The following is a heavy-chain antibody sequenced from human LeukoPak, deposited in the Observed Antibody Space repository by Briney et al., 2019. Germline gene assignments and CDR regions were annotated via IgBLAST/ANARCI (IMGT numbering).Heavy chain of an antibody. Sequence: PSETLSLTCTVSGGSISSGGYYWSWIRQPPGMGLEWIGYIYHSGSTYYNPSLKSRVTISVDRSKNQFSLKLSSVTAADTAVYYCARDVMTTVTPRGSDPWGQGTLVTVSS. CDR3: ARDVMTTVTPRGSDP. V-gene: IGHV4-30-2*01. CDR1: GGSISSGGYY. CDR2: IYHSGST. D-gene: IGHD4-17*01. J-gene: IGHJ5*02.